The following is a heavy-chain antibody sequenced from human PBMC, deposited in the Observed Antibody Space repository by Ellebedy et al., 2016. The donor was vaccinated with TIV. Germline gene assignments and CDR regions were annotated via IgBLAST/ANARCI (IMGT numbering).Heavy chain of an antibody. Sequence: GGSLRLXXAASGFTFSSYGMHWVRQAPGKGLEWVAVISYDGSNKYYADSVKGRFTISRDNSKNTLYLQMNSLRAEDTAVCYCARDVSSSWYGEYYGMDVWGQGTTVTVSS. J-gene: IGHJ6*02. CDR2: ISYDGSNK. D-gene: IGHD6-13*01. V-gene: IGHV3-30*19. CDR1: GFTFSSYG. CDR3: ARDVSSSWYGEYYGMDV.